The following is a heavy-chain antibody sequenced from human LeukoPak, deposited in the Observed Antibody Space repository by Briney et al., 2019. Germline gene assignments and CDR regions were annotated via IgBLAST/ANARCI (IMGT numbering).Heavy chain of an antibody. D-gene: IGHD2-21*01. J-gene: IGHJ4*02. CDR3: ARDGGIVLDC. CDR1: GYTFSSYG. CDR2: IWYDESKK. Sequence: GGSLRLSCVASGYTFSSYGMHWVRQAPGKGLQWVAVIWYDESKKYYTDSVKGRFTISRDVSKNTLYLQMNSLRAEDSAMYYCARDGGIVLDCWVEGSLVTVSS. V-gene: IGHV3-33*01.